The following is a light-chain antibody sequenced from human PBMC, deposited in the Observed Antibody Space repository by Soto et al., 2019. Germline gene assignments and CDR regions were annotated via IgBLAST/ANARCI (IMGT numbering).Light chain of an antibody. CDR3: QRTYSTPT. V-gene: IGKV1-39*01. Sequence: DIQMTQSPSSLSASLGDRVTITCRASESISNYLNWYQQKPGKAPELLIFAASSLQSGVPSRFSGSGSGTDFTLTISSLQREDFATYFCQRTYSTPTFGQGTKVDI. J-gene: IGKJ1*01. CDR2: AAS. CDR1: ESISNY.